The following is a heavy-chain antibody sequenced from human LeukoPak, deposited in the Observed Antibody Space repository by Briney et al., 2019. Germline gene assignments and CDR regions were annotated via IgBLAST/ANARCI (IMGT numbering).Heavy chain of an antibody. D-gene: IGHD2-2*02. CDR2: INPNGGST. V-gene: IGHV1-46*01. CDR3: ARDRGYCSSTSCYTVDY. CDR1: GYTLTRYF. J-gene: IGHJ4*02. Sequence: ASVKVSCKASGYTLTRYFIHWVRQAPGQGLEWMGIINPNGGSTSYSQKFQGSVTMTRDTSTNTVYMELSSLKSEDTAVYYCARDRGYCSSTSCYTVDYWGQGTLVTVSS.